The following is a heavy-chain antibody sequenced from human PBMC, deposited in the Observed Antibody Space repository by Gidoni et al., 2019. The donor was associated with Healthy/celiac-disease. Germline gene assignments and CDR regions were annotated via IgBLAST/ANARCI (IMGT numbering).Heavy chain of an antibody. CDR1: GGSISRSSYY. Sequence: QLPLQESGRGLVKPSETLSPTCTVSGGSISRSSYYLGWIRQPPGKGLEWIWSIYYSGSTYYNPSLKIRVTISVDTSKNQFSLKLSSVTAADTAVYYCAAWGVIQGFDPWGQGTLVTVSS. V-gene: IGHV4-39*01. D-gene: IGHD3-16*01. CDR3: AAWGVIQGFDP. CDR2: IYYSGST. J-gene: IGHJ5*02.